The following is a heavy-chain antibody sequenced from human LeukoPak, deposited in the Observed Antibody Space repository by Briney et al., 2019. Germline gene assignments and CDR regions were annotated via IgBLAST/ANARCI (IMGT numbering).Heavy chain of an antibody. CDR3: ARVAVAFDY. Sequence: KPSETLSLTCAVYGESFSGYYWSWIRQPPGKGLEWIGEINHSGSTNYNPSLKSRVTLSVDTSKNEFSLKLSSVTAADTAVYYCARVAVAFDYWGQGTLVTVSS. CDR1: GESFSGYY. CDR2: INHSGST. V-gene: IGHV4-34*01. J-gene: IGHJ4*02. D-gene: IGHD6-19*01.